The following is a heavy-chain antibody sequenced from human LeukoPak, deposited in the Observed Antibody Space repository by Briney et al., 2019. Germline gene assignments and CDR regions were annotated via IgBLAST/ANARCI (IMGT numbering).Heavy chain of an antibody. Sequence: GGSLRLSCAASGFSVSSDYMTWVRQAPGKGLEWVSVIYSGGSTYYADSVKGRFTISRDNSKNTLYLQMNNLRVEDTAVYFCAKYHTALNYWGQGTLVTASS. CDR1: GFSVSSDY. D-gene: IGHD5-18*01. CDR2: IYSGGST. J-gene: IGHJ4*02. CDR3: AKYHTALNY. V-gene: IGHV3-53*01.